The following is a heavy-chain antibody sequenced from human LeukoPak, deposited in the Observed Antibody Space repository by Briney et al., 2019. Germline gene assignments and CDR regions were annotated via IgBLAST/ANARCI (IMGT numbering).Heavy chain of an antibody. V-gene: IGHV7-4-1*02. CDR1: GYTFTSYA. Sequence: GASVKVSCKASGYTFTSYAMNWVRQAPGQGLEWMGWINTNTGNPTYAQGFTGRFVFSLDISVSTASLQISSLKAEDTAVYYCARDEAKLGPPRVHDSGVYYFSDSWGQGTLVTVSS. CDR3: ARDEAKLGPPRVHDSGVYYFSDS. J-gene: IGHJ4*02. D-gene: IGHD3-22*01. CDR2: INTNTGNP.